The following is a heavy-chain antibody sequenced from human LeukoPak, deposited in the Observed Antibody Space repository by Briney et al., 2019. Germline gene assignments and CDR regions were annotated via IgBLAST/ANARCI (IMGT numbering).Heavy chain of an antibody. CDR2: IKQDGSEK. Sequence: PGGSLTLSCAASGFTFSSYWMSWVRQAPGKGLEWVANIKQDGSEKYYVDSVKGRFTISRDNAKNSLYLQMNSLRAEDTAVYYCARDPIGYCSSTSCSPSWGQGTLVTVSS. CDR1: GFTFSSYW. V-gene: IGHV3-7*01. J-gene: IGHJ4*02. D-gene: IGHD2-2*01. CDR3: ARDPIGYCSSTSCSPS.